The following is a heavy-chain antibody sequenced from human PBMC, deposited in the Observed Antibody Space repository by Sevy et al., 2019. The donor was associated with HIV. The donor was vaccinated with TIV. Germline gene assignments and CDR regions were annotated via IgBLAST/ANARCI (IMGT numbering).Heavy chain of an antibody. CDR3: GRDHNDSSEYYLIGAYDV. D-gene: IGHD3-22*01. CDR1: GFIFNSYA. Sequence: GGSLRLSCAASGFIFNSYAIHWVRQAPGKGLEWVAVVFMDGTKEFYAESVKGRFTISRDNSKKKVFLQMNSLRDEDTAVYYCGRDHNDSSEYYLIGAYDVWGQGTTVTVSS. V-gene: IGHV3-33*01. CDR2: VFMDGTKE. J-gene: IGHJ3*01.